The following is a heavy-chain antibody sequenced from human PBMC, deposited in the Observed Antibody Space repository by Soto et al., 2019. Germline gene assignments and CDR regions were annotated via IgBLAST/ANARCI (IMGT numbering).Heavy chain of an antibody. V-gene: IGHV4-4*07. CDR1: GGSISSYY. CDR3: ARESSGYPYYYGMDV. D-gene: IGHD3-22*01. CDR2: IYTSGST. J-gene: IGHJ6*02. Sequence: SETLSLTCTVSGGSISSYYWSWVRQPAGKGLEWIGRIYTSGSTNYNPSLKSRVTMSVNTSKNQFSLKLSSVTAADTAVYYCARESSGYPYYYGMDVWGQGTTVTVSS.